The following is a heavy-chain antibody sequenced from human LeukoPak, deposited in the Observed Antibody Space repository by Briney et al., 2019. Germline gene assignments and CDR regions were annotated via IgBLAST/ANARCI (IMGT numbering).Heavy chain of an antibody. CDR2: IYYSGST. V-gene: IGHV4-59*01. CDR3: ARSTILDY. D-gene: IGHD5/OR15-5a*01. J-gene: IGHJ4*02. CDR1: GVSISSYY. Sequence: SETLSLTCTVSGVSISSYYWSWIRQPPGKGLEWIGYIYYSGSTNYNPSLKSRVTISVDTSKNQFSLKLSSVTAADTAVYYCARSTILDYWGQGTLVTVSS.